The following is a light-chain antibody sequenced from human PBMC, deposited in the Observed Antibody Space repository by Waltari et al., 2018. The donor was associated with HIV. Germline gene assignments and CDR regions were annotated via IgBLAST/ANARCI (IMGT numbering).Light chain of an antibody. CDR1: QSVSSNY. CDR3: QQYGTSPPT. CDR2: TAS. J-gene: IGKJ1*01. Sequence: DIVLTQSPGPLSLSPGERATLSCRASQSVSSNYLAWYQQKPGQAPSLLISTASRRATGIPDRFSGSGSGTDFTLTISRLEPEDFAVYSCQQYGTSPPTFGQGTEVEVK. V-gene: IGKV3-20*01.